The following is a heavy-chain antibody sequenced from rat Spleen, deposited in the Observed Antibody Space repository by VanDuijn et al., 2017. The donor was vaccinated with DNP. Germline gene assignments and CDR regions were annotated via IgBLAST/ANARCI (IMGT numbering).Heavy chain of an antibody. J-gene: IGHJ2*01. CDR3: TTDFERGY. V-gene: IGHV5-31*01. CDR2: ITSGAGTT. D-gene: IGHD1-11*01. Sequence: EVQLVESGGDLVQPGRSLKLSCVASGFTFSYYWMTWIRQVPGKGLEWIASITSGAGTTSYPDSVKGRFTVSRDDARNTLYLQMNSLRSEDTATFYCTTDFERGYWGQGVMVTVSS. CDR1: GFTFSYYW.